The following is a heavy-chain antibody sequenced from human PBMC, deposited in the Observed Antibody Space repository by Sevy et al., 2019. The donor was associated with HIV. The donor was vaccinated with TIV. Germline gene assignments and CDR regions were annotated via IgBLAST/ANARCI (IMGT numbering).Heavy chain of an antibody. CDR1: GFTFSSYA. CDR3: ASRRGSYFDY. CDR2: ISYDGSNK. V-gene: IGHV3-30-3*01. D-gene: IGHD1-26*01. Sequence: GGSLRLSCAASGFTFSSYAMHWVRQAPGKGLEWVAVISYDGSNKYYADSVKGRFTISRDNSKNTLYLQMNSLRAEDTAVYYCASRRGSYFDYWGQGTLVTVSS. J-gene: IGHJ4*02.